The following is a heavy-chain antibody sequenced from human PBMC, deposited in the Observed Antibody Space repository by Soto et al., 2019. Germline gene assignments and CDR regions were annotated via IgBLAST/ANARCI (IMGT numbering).Heavy chain of an antibody. V-gene: IGHV4-4*02. J-gene: IGHJ3*02. CDR2: IYQSGTT. CDR3: ARIFSWSSHAHESFDM. D-gene: IGHD1-26*01. Sequence: QVQLQESGPGLVKPLGTLSLTCAVSGGSISSSNWWSWVRQPPGKGLEWIGEIYQSGTTNYNSSLKSRVTISLEKSKNQFSFKLSPVTAADTVIYYCARIFSWSSHAHESFDMWGQGTIVTVSS. CDR1: GGSISSSNW.